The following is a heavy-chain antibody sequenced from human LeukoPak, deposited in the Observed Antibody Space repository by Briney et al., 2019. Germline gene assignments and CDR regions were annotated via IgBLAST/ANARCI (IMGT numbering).Heavy chain of an antibody. V-gene: IGHV3-23*01. CDR2: ISGSGGST. CDR3: ARATPNTTVTYYYGMDV. J-gene: IGHJ6*02. D-gene: IGHD4-17*01. Sequence: GGSLRLSCAASGFTFSSYAMSWVRQAPGKGLEWVSAISGSGGSTYYADSVKGRFTISRDNSKNTLYLQMNSLRAEDTAVYYCARATPNTTVTYYYGMDVWGQGTTVTVSS. CDR1: GFTFSSYA.